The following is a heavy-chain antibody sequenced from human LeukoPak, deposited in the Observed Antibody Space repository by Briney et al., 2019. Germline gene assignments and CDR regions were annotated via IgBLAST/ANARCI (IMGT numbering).Heavy chain of an antibody. D-gene: IGHD6-25*01. Sequence: PGGSLRLSCAASEFTFSNYAMSWVRQVPGKGLEWVSSITGSSGYTNYADSVKGRFTISRDNSKNTLYLQMNSLRAEDTAAYYCAKGYAAASPYYFDYWGQGTLVTVSS. CDR1: EFTFSNYA. CDR3: AKGYAAASPYYFDY. J-gene: IGHJ4*02. V-gene: IGHV3-23*01. CDR2: ITGSSGYT.